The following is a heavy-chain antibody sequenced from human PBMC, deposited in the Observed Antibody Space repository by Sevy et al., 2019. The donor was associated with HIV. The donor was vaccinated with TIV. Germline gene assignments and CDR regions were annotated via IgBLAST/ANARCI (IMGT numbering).Heavy chain of an antibody. Sequence: GGSLRLSCAASGFTFSNYYMSWIRQAPGKGLEWVSYISGSGSTIYYADSVKGRFTISRDNARTSLFLQMDSLRAEDTALYYCARDLWFKDFWRNWFVPWGQGSLVTGSS. CDR1: GFTFSNYY. V-gene: IGHV3-11*04. D-gene: IGHD2-21*01. J-gene: IGHJ5*02. CDR3: ARDLWFKDFWRNWFVP. CDR2: ISGSGSTI.